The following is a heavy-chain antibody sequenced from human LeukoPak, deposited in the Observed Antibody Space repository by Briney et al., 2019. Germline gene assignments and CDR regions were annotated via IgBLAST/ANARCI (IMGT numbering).Heavy chain of an antibody. CDR1: GFTFSTYW. D-gene: IGHD3-22*01. J-gene: IGHJ4*01. V-gene: IGHV3-7*01. CDR2: INQDGSEK. CDR3: ASSYYYDSSGYYRFDY. Sequence: GGSLRLSCTASGFTFSTYWMSWVRQAPGKGLEWVANINQDGSEKYYVDSVKGRFTISRDNAKNSLYLQMNSLRAEDTAVYYCASSYYYDSSGYYRFDYWGQEPWSPSPQ.